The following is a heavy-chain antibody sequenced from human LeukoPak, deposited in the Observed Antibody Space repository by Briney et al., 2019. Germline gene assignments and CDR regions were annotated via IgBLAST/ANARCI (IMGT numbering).Heavy chain of an antibody. CDR2: IREDGTEK. D-gene: IGHD7-27*01. Sequence: GSLRLSCTASGFTFSGAWMTWVRQAPGKGLEWVANIREDGTEKNYVDSVKGRFTISRDNAKNSLFLQMSNLRDDDTAIYYCARHVGISFWGQGTLVTVSS. CDR3: ARHVGISF. CDR1: GFTFSGAW. J-gene: IGHJ4*02. V-gene: IGHV3-7*01.